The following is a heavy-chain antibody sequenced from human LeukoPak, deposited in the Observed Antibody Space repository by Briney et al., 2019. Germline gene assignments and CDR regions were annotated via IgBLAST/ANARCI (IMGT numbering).Heavy chain of an antibody. CDR1: GFTVSSNY. CDR2: IYSGGST. V-gene: IGHV3-53*01. J-gene: IGHJ4*02. Sequence: GSLRLSCAASGFTVSSNYMSWVRQAPGKGLEWVSVIYSGGSTYYADSVKGRFTISRDNSKNTLYLQMNSLRAEDTAVHYCATVSSVGATGYFDYWGQGTLATVSS. CDR3: ATVSSVGATGYFDY. D-gene: IGHD1-26*01.